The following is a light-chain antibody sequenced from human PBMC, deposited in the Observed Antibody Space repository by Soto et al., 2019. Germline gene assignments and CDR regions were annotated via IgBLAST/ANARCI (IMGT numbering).Light chain of an antibody. J-gene: IGKJ1*01. CDR1: QSVSNR. V-gene: IGKV3-15*01. CDR2: RSS. Sequence: EIVMTQSPATLSVSPGERATLSCRARQSVSNRLAWYQQRPGQAPRLLIYRSSARATGIPARFSGSGSGTELTLPSGCLQSEDFAIYYCRQSSDLPRTCGQGTKVEIK. CDR3: RQSSDLPRT.